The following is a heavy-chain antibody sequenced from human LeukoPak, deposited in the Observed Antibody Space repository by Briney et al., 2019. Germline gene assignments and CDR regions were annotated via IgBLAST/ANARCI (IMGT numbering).Heavy chain of an antibody. CDR3: ARDRVIWFGESSDAFDI. CDR2: IRYDGSNK. J-gene: IGHJ3*02. D-gene: IGHD3-10*01. Sequence: PGGSLRLPCAGSGFTFSSYGMHWVRQAPGKGLEWVAFIRYDGSNKYYADSVKGRFTISSDNSKNTLYLQMNSLRVEDTAVYYCARDRVIWFGESSDAFDIWGQGTMVTVSS. CDR1: GFTFSSYG. V-gene: IGHV3-30*02.